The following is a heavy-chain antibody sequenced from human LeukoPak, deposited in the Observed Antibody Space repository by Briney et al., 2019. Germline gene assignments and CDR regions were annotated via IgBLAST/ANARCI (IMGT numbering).Heavy chain of an antibody. J-gene: IGHJ2*01. V-gene: IGHV4-59*08. CDR2: IYYSGST. D-gene: IGHD1-1*01. CDR3: ARLDWNDEGWYFDL. CDR1: GGTISSYY. Sequence: SETLSLTCTVSGGTISSYYWSWIRQPPGKGLEWIGYIYYSGSTNYNPSLKSRVTISVDTSKNQFSLKLSSVTAADTAVYYCARLDWNDEGWYFDLWGRGTLVTVSS.